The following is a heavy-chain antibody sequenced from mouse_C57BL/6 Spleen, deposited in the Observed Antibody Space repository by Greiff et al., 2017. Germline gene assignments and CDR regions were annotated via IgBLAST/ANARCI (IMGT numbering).Heavy chain of an antibody. CDR1: GYTFTSYW. CDR2: LYPGSGST. J-gene: IGHJ2*01. Sequence: VQLQQPGAELVTPGASVKMSCKASGYTFTSYWITWVKQRPGQGLEWIGDLYPGSGSTNYNEKFKSKATLTVDTSSSTAYMQLRSLPSEDSAVYYCARRTGDWGQGTTLTVSS. V-gene: IGHV1-55*01. D-gene: IGHD3-1*01. CDR3: ARRTGD.